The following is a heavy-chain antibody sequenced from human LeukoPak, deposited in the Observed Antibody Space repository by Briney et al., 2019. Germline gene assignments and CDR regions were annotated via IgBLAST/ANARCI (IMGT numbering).Heavy chain of an antibody. CDR3: ATYSYGYGLDAFDI. V-gene: IGHV4-34*01. CDR1: GGSFRGYY. CDR2: INHSGST. D-gene: IGHD5-18*01. Sequence: PSETLSLTCAVYGGSFRGYYWSWIRQPPGKGLEWIGEINHSGSTNYNPSLKSRATISVDTSKNRFSLKLSSVTAADTAVYYCATYSYGYGLDAFDIWGQGTMVTVSS. J-gene: IGHJ3*02.